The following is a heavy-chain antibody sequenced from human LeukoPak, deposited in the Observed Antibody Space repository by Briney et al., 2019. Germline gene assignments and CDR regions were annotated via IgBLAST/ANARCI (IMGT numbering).Heavy chain of an antibody. CDR2: ISGSGGST. D-gene: IGHD3-3*01. CDR3: ARCAQDYNFWSAYRNWFDP. CDR1: GFTFSSYA. Sequence: GGSLRLSCAASGFTFSSYAMSWVRQAPGKGLEWVSAISGSGGSTYYADSVKGRFTISRDNSKNSLYLQMNSLRAEDTAVYYCARCAQDYNFWSAYRNWFDPWGQGTLVTVSS. V-gene: IGHV3-23*01. J-gene: IGHJ5*02.